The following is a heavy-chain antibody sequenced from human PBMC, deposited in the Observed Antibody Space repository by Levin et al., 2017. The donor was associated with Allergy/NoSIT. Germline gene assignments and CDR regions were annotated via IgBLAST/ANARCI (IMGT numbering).Heavy chain of an antibody. D-gene: IGHD6-19*01. CDR3: AKDAKPNIAVPSTRSYCFDY. J-gene: IGHJ4*02. CDR1: GFTFRNYA. V-gene: IGHV3-23*01. CDR2: ISGSGGST. Sequence: GESLKISCAGSGFTFRNYAMSWVRQAPGKGLEWASTISGSGGSTYYADSVKGRFTISRDNSKNTLYLQMNSLRAEDTAVYYCAKDAKPNIAVPSTRSYCFDYWGQGTLVTVSS.